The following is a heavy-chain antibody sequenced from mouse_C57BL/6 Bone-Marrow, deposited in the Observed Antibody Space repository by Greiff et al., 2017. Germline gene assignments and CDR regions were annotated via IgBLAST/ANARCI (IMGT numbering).Heavy chain of an antibody. CDR1: GFTFSDYY. D-gene: IGHD2-3*01. CDR2: INYDGSST. CDR3: ATYDQDYFDY. J-gene: IGHJ2*01. V-gene: IGHV5-16*01. Sequence: EVQVVESEGGLVQPGSSMKLSCTASGFTFSDYYMAWVRQVPEKGLEWVANINYDGSSTYYLDSLKSRFIISRDNAKNILYLQMSSLKSEDTATYYCATYDQDYFDYWGQGTTLTVSS.